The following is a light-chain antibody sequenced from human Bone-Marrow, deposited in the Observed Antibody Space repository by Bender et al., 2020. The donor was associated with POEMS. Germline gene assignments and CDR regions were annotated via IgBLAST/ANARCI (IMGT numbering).Light chain of an antibody. CDR1: DLGDKY. CDR2: QDT. CDR3: QAWDTYSVI. J-gene: IGLJ2*01. Sequence: SYEVTQPLSVSVSPGQTASITCPGDDLGDKYVAWYQQKPGQSPVLVIYQDTKRPSGIPERFSGSNSGNTATLTISGTQAMDEADYYCQAWDTYSVIFGGGTKLTVL. V-gene: IGLV3-1*01.